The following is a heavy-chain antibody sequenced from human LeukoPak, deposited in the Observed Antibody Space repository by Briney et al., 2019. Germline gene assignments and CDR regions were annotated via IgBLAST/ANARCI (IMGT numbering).Heavy chain of an antibody. CDR1: GFSFSTYW. D-gene: IGHD3-22*01. CDR2: IKQDGSEK. J-gene: IGHJ5*02. CDR3: ARAGGYYYDSSGYYHASIPYSGQNTYDWFDP. Sequence: GGSLRLCCAASGFSFSTYWMSWVRQAPGKGLEWVANIKQDGSEKFYVDSVKGRFTVSRDNVKNSLFLQMNSLRAEDTAVYYCARAGGYYYDSSGYYHASIPYSGQNTYDWFDPWGQGTLVTVSS. V-gene: IGHV3-7*01.